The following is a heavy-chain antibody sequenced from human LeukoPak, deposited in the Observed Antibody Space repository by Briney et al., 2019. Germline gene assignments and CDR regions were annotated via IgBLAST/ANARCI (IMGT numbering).Heavy chain of an antibody. J-gene: IGHJ4*02. D-gene: IGHD3-22*01. CDR1: GGTFSSYA. Sequence: ASVKVSCKASGGTFSSYAISWVRQAPGQGLEWMGGIIPIFGTANYAQKFQGRVTITTDESTSTAYMELSSLRSEDTAVYYCATPYYYDSSGYYYRAGSFDYWGQGTLVTVSS. V-gene: IGHV1-69*05. CDR3: ATPYYYDSSGYYYRAGSFDY. CDR2: IIPIFGTA.